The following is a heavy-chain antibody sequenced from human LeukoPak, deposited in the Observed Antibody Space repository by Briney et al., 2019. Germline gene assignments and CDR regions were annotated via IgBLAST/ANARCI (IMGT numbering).Heavy chain of an antibody. V-gene: IGHV3-23*01. CDR3: AGLRGYSSGWYDY. D-gene: IGHD6-19*01. CDR2: ISGSGGRT. J-gene: IGHJ4*02. CDR1: GFTFSSYA. Sequence: PGGSLRLSCAASGFTFSSYAMSWVRQAPGRGLEWVSAISGSGGRTYYADSVKGRFTISRVNSKNTLYLQMNNLRAEDTAVYYCAGLRGYSSGWYDYWGQGTLVTVSS.